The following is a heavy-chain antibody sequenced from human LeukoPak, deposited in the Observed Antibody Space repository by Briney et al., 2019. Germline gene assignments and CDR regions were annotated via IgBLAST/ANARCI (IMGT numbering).Heavy chain of an antibody. CDR2: MNPSSGNT. V-gene: IGHV1-8*01. J-gene: IGHJ3*02. Sequence: GASVKVSCMASGYTFTSYDINWVRQATGQGPKWMGWMNPSSGNTGYAPKFKGRVTMTRNSSISTAYMELSSLRAEDTAVYYCASRRAFDIWGQGTMVIVSS. CDR1: GYTFTSYD. CDR3: ASRRAFDI.